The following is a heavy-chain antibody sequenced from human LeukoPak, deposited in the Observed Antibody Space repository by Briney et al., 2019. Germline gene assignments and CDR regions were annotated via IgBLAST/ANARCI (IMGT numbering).Heavy chain of an antibody. Sequence: PSETLSLTCVVSGGSISTDNWWSWVRQPPGKGLEWIGEVFHRGNTNYNSSFESRVTMSVDKSKKQFSLKLTSVTAADTAVYYCARLTKYYDNSGYYLDAFDIWGQGTMVTVSS. D-gene: IGHD3-22*01. CDR1: GGSISTDNW. V-gene: IGHV4-4*02. J-gene: IGHJ3*02. CDR3: ARLTKYYDNSGYYLDAFDI. CDR2: VFHRGNT.